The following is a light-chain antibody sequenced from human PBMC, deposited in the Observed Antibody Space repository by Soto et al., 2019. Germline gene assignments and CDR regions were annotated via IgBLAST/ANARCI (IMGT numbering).Light chain of an antibody. CDR3: LQDHNYPRT. CDR1: QGIGND. V-gene: IGKV1-6*02. J-gene: IGKJ4*01. CDR2: AAT. Sequence: AIQMAQSPSSLSASVGDRVTITCRASQGIGNDVGWYQQKPGKAPKLLLYAATTLQSEVPSRFSGTRSGTDFTLTISSLQPEDFATYYCLQDHNYPRTFGGGTKVEIK.